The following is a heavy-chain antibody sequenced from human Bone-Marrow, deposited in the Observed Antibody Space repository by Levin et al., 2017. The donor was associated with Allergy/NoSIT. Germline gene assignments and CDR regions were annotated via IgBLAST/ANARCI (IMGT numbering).Heavy chain of an antibody. CDR1: GFTFSNAW. D-gene: IGHD2-21*01. CDR3: VYLWGG. V-gene: IGHV3-15*01. J-gene: IGHJ4*02. CDR2: IKSKTDGGTT. Sequence: GESLKISCAASGFTFSNAWMSWVRQAPGKGLEWVGRIKSKTDGGTTDYVAPVKGRFTISRDDSKNTLFLQMDSLKTEDTAIYHCVYLWGGWGQGTPVTVSS.